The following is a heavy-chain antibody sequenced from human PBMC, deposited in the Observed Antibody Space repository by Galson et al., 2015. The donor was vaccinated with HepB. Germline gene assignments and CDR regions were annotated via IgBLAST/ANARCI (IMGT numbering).Heavy chain of an antibody. V-gene: IGHV3-30*03. J-gene: IGHJ4*02. CDR2: ISSDGSSK. CDR3: ATGSLSRYYYSSGYEY. D-gene: IGHD6-19*01. CDR1: GFTFNTYT. Sequence: SLRLSCAASGFTFNTYTMHWVRQAPGKGQEWVATISSDGSSKYYADSVRGRFTISRDNSKNTLFLQVDSLRVEDTAVYYCATGSLSRYYYSSGYEYWGQGSLVTVSS.